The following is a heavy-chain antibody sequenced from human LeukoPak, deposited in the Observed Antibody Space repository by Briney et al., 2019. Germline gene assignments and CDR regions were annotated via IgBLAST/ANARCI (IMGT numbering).Heavy chain of an antibody. CDR2: IYHSGST. D-gene: IGHD5-12*01. Sequence: PSETLSLTCAVSGGSISSSNWWSWVRQPPGKGLEWIGEIYHSGSTNYNPSLKSRVTISVDKPKNQFSLKLSSVTAADTAVYYCARVPQLRPPFDAFDIWGQGTMVTVSS. J-gene: IGHJ3*02. CDR3: ARVPQLRPPFDAFDI. CDR1: GGSISSSNW. V-gene: IGHV4-4*02.